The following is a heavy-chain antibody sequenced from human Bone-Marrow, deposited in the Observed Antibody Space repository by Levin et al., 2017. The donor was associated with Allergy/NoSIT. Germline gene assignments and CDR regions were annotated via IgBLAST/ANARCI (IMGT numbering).Heavy chain of an antibody. CDR2: ISGSGTRT. J-gene: IGHJ4*02. CDR1: GFTFNKYA. V-gene: IGHV3-23*01. Sequence: GGSLRLSCTASGFTFNKYAMNWVRQAPGKGLEWVSAISGSGTRTHFADSVKGRFTLSRDNSKNTVYLEMNSLGAEDTAVYYCAKGEDTSGFRYWGQGTPVTVSS. CDR3: AKGEDTSGFRY. D-gene: IGHD6-19*01.